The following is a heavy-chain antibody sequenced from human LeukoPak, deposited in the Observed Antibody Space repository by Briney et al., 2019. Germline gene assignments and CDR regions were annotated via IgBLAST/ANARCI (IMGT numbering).Heavy chain of an antibody. CDR3: AKDRGPRPDYYYFYMDV. V-gene: IGHV3-23*01. Sequence: PGGSQRLSCAISGFIFNTNGMNWVRQSPGKGLEWLATIAGGDESTYYADSVKGRFAISRDNSKNTVFLHMNSLRVEDMAVYYCAKDRGPRPDYYYFYMDVWGKGTTVTVSS. D-gene: IGHD6-25*01. CDR1: GFIFNTNG. CDR2: IAGGDEST. J-gene: IGHJ6*03.